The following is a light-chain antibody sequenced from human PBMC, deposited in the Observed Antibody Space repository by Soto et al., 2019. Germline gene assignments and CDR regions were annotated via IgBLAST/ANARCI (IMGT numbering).Light chain of an antibody. V-gene: IGLV2-14*01. CDR1: SSDVGGYNY. CDR2: DVS. CDR3: SSYTSSSTPYV. Sequence: QSALTQPASVSGSPGQSITISCTGTSSDVGGYNYVSWYQQQPGKAPKLMIYDVSNRPSGVSNRFSGSKSGNTASLTISGLQAEDEGDYYCSSYTSSSTPYVFGTGTKVTVL. J-gene: IGLJ1*01.